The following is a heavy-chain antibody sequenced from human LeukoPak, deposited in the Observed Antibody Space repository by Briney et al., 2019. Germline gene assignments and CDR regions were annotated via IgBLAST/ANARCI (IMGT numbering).Heavy chain of an antibody. V-gene: IGHV4-4*07. Sequence: SETLSLTCTVSGGSISNYYWSWIRQPAGKGLEWIGRIYSSGTTIYNPSLKSRVTMSVDTSKNQFSLKLSSVTAADTAVYFCASGSSGYDPWGQGTLDTVSS. CDR2: IYSSGTT. D-gene: IGHD5-12*01. CDR1: GGSISNYY. J-gene: IGHJ5*02. CDR3: ASGSSGYDP.